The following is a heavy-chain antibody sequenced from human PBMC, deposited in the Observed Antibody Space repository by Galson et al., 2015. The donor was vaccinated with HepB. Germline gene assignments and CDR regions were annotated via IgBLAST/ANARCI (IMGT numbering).Heavy chain of an antibody. CDR2: IKQDGSEK. Sequence: LRLSCAVSGFTYNNYWMSWVRQAPGRGLEWVANIKQDGSEKYYVDSVEGRFTVSRDNAMKTLYLDMNALSVEDTAVYYCARGWDTDVTSNFDYWGQGALVTVSS. CDR1: GFTYNNYW. J-gene: IGHJ4*02. V-gene: IGHV3-7*03. D-gene: IGHD5-18*01. CDR3: ARGWDTDVTSNFDY.